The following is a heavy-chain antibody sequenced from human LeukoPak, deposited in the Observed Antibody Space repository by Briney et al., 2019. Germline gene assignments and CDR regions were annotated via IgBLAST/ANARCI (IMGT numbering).Heavy chain of an antibody. CDR2: ISGSGGST. J-gene: IGHJ4*02. CDR3: AKSIYSGSSRVFDY. CDR1: GFTFSSYA. V-gene: IGHV3-23*01. Sequence: GGSLRLSCAASGFTFSSYAMSGVRQAPGKGLEWVSAISGSGGSTYYADSVKGRFTISRDNSKNTLYLQMNSLRAEDTAVYYSAKSIYSGSSRVFDYWGQGTLVTVSS. D-gene: IGHD1-26*01.